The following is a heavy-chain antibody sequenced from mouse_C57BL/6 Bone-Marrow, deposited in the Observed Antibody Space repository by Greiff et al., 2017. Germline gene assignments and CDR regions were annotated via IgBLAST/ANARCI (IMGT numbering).Heavy chain of an antibody. D-gene: IGHD3-3*01. V-gene: IGHV1-69*01. CDR3: ARRGWYFDY. CDR1: GYTFTSYW. CDR2: IDPSASYT. Sequence: QVQLQQPGAELVMPGASVKLSCKASGYTFTSYWMHWVKQRPGPGLEWIGEIDPSASYTNYNQKFPGKSTLTVDKSSSTAYMQLSSLPSEDAAVYYCARRGWYFDYWGQGTTLTVSS. J-gene: IGHJ2*01.